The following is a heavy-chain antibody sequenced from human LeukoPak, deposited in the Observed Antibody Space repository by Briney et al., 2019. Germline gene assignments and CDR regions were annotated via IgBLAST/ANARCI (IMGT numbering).Heavy chain of an antibody. Sequence: SETLSLTCAVSGYSINSGYYWAWIRQPPGKGLEWIGIIYDSGSTYYNPYLKSRITISVDTSKNQFSLRLTSVTAADTAVYFCASSTAVVLAKNFQEWGQGTLVTLSS. CDR2: IYDSGST. V-gene: IGHV4-38-2*01. CDR3: ASSTAVVLAKNFQE. CDR1: GYSINSGYY. D-gene: IGHD1-26*01. J-gene: IGHJ1*01.